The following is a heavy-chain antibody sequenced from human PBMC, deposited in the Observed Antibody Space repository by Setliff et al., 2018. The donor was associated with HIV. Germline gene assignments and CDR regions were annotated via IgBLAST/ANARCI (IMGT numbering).Heavy chain of an antibody. D-gene: IGHD6-6*01. Sequence: PGGSLRLSCAASGFTFSSYAMHWVRQAPGKGLEYVSSISSNGGNTYYASSLKGRFTISRDNSKNTLYLKMGSLRAEDMAVYYCARDASISSPYDAFDIWGQGTMVTVSS. J-gene: IGHJ3*02. V-gene: IGHV3-64*01. CDR3: ARDASISSPYDAFDI. CDR1: GFTFSSYA. CDR2: ISSNGGNT.